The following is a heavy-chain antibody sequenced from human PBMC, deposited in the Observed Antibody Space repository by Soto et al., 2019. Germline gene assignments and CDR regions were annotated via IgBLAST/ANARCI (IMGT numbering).Heavy chain of an antibody. V-gene: IGHV4-61*08. J-gene: IGHJ6*02. CDR1: GGSISSGDYY. CDR3: ARAILGYCTSSSCNGGDYYYGMDV. Sequence: SETLSLTCTVSGGSISSGDYYWSWIRQPPGKGLEWIGYLFYTGCTSYNPSLNSRVTMLVDTSKNQFSLKLSSVTAADSAVYYCARAILGYCTSSSCNGGDYYYGMDVWGQGTTVTVSS. CDR2: LFYTGCT. D-gene: IGHD2-2*01.